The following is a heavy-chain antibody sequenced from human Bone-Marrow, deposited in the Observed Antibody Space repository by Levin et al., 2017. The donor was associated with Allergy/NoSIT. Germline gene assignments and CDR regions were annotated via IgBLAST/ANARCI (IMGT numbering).Heavy chain of an antibody. CDR3: AKDLVLSGHEGY. CDR2: ISYDGSNK. J-gene: IGHJ4*02. CDR1: GFTVSSYA. D-gene: IGHD5-12*01. Sequence: AGGSLRLSCAASGFTVSSYAMHWVRQAPGKGLEWVAVISYDGSNKHYADSVKGRFTISRDNSKNTLYLQMNSLRAEDTALYYCAKDLVLSGHEGYWGQGTLVTVS. V-gene: IGHV3-30*18.